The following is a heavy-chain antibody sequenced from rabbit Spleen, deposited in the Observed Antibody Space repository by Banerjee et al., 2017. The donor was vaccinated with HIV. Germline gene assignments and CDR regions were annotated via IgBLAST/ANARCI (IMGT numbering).Heavy chain of an antibody. Sequence: QSLEESGGGRLDPAGSSILSSNNAGFTVSSYYINWFRQAPGKGLEWIGYIYLVFGSTYCASGVNGRFTISSHNAQNTLYLQLNSLAAADTATYFGVRGGSSSCYFNLWGPGTLVTVS. V-gene: IGHV1S7*01. CDR1: GFTVSSYY. CDR2: IYLVFGST. J-gene: IGHJ4*01. CDR3: VRGGSSSCYFNL. D-gene: IGHD1-1*01.